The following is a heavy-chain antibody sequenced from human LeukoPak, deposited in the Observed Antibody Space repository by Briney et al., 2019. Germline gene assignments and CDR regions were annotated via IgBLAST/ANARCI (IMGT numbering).Heavy chain of an antibody. V-gene: IGHV3-11*06. Sequence: GGSLRLSCSASGFTFSDYYMSWLRQAPGKGLEWLSYISRTGSHTPYVDSAKGRFTVSRDNAKNSLSLELNSLRVDDTAIYYCARVGSTADAGTPDYWGQGTLVTVSS. CDR2: ISRTGSHT. J-gene: IGHJ4*02. D-gene: IGHD6-13*01. CDR1: GFTFSDYY. CDR3: ARVGSTADAGTPDY.